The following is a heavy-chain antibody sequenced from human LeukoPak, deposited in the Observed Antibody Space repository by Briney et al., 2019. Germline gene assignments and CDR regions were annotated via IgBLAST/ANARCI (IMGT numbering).Heavy chain of an antibody. CDR1: GGSFSRYS. J-gene: IGHJ3*02. D-gene: IGHD3-10*01. Sequence: SETLSLTCAVYGGSFSRYSWSWVRQPPGKGLEWIGESNHSGSSRYSPSLKSRVTMSLDTSKNQFSLRLSSVTAADTAVYYCARPRRITMVRGVINDAFDIWGQGTMVTVSS. CDR2: SNHSGSS. V-gene: IGHV4-34*01. CDR3: ARPRRITMVRGVINDAFDI.